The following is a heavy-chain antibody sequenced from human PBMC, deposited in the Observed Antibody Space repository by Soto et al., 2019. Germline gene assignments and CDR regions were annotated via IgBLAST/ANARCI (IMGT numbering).Heavy chain of an antibody. CDR2: ISKSDYT. V-gene: IGHV3-21*01. D-gene: IGHD2-2*01. CDR3: AREDSIIIPAVSDF. CDR1: GFAFNNYG. J-gene: IGHJ4*02. Sequence: GSLRLSCTVSGFAFNNYGINWVRQAPGKGLGWVSSISKSDYTYYSDSVKGRFAISRDNAKSSVSLQMNTLRVEDTAVYYCAREDSIIIPAVSDFWGQGTLVTVSS.